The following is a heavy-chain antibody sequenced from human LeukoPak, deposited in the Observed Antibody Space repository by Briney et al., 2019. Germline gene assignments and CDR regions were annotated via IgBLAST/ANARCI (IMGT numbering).Heavy chain of an antibody. Sequence: SETLSLTCTVSGYSISSGYYWGWIRQPPGKRLEWIGSLYHSGSTYYNPSLKSRVTISVDTSKNQFSLKLSSVTAADTAVYYCARDVRPLHSSSSDWFDPWGQGTLVTVS. CDR3: ARDVRPLHSSSSDWFDP. CDR2: LYHSGST. J-gene: IGHJ5*02. CDR1: GYSISSGYY. D-gene: IGHD6-6*01. V-gene: IGHV4-38-2*02.